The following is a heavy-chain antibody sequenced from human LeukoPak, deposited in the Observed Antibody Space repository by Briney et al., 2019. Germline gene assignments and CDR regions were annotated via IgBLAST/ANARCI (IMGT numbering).Heavy chain of an antibody. Sequence: GGSLRLSCAASGFTFSSYSMNWLRQAPGKGLEWVSSISSSSSYIYYADSVKGRFTISRDNAKNSLYLQMNSLRAEDTAVYYCARDIDYGDDYGMDVWGKGTTVTVSS. CDR2: ISSSSSYI. CDR1: GFTFSSYS. J-gene: IGHJ6*04. V-gene: IGHV3-21*01. D-gene: IGHD4-17*01. CDR3: ARDIDYGDDYGMDV.